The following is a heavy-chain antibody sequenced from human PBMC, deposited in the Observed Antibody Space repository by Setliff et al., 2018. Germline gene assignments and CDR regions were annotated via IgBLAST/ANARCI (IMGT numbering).Heavy chain of an antibody. Sequence: VKVSCKASGYTFTNYGINWVRQAPGQGLEWMGWMSAYAQKFQGRVTMTTDTPTSTAYMELRSLTSDDTAVYYCARGPLDFVVVPAAAKFDYWGPGTLVTVSS. CDR3: ARGPLDFVVVPAAAKFDY. V-gene: IGHV1-18*01. J-gene: IGHJ4*02. D-gene: IGHD2-2*01. CDR2: MSA. CDR1: GYTFTNYG.